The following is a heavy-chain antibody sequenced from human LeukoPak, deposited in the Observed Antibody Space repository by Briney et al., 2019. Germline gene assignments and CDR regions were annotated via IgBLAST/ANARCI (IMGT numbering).Heavy chain of an antibody. Sequence: PSETLSLTCTVSGGSISSGSYYWSWIRQPPGKGLEWIGSIYYSGSTYYNPSLKSRVTISVDTSKNQFSLKLSSVTAADTAVYYCARVASVGATGWGQGTLVTVSS. CDR2: IYYSGST. D-gene: IGHD1-26*01. CDR1: GGSISSGSYY. V-gene: IGHV4-39*01. J-gene: IGHJ4*02. CDR3: ARVASVGATG.